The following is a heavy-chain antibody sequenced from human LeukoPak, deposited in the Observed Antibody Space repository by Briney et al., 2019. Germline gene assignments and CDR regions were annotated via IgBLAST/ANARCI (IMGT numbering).Heavy chain of an antibody. Sequence: GGSLRLSCAASGFTFSNYDMHWVRQATGKGLEWVSGIGTAGDIYYAGSVKGRFTISRDNAKNSLYLQMNSLRVEDTAVYYCARDPRTVRIWGQGTLVTVSS. CDR2: IGTAGDI. CDR1: GFTFSNYD. V-gene: IGHV3-13*01. D-gene: IGHD1-1*01. CDR3: ARDPRTVRI. J-gene: IGHJ4*02.